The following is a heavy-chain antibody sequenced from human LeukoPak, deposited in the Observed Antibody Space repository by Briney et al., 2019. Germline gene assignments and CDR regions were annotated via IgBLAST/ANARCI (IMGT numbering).Heavy chain of an antibody. D-gene: IGHD1-26*01. CDR1: GFTFDDYA. V-gene: IGHV3-9*01. Sequence: PGGSLRLSCAASGFTFDDYAMHWVRHAPGKGLEWVSGISWNSGSTGYADSVKGRFTISRDNAKNSLYLQMNSLRAEDTALYYCAKDTGSYLEAFDYWGQGTLVTVSS. J-gene: IGHJ4*02. CDR2: ISWNSGST. CDR3: AKDTGSYLEAFDY.